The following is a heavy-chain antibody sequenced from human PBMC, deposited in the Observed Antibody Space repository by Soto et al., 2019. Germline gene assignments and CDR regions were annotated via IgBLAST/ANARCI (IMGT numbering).Heavy chain of an antibody. J-gene: IGHJ6*02. V-gene: IGHV1-69*17. CDR3: AGDAPPRSGIYYGMDV. D-gene: IGHD3-10*01. CDR2: INPMLRIT. Sequence: QVQLVQSGAEVKKPGSSAKVSCKASGNNLNNYFINWVRQFPGQGLEWRGGINPMLRITQYRQQFQGRITVTADRSTGTSYMELSGLESEDTAVYYCAGDAPPRSGIYYGMDVWGQGTTITVSS. CDR1: GNNLNNYF.